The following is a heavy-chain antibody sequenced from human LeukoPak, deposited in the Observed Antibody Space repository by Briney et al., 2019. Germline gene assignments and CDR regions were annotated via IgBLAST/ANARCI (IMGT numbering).Heavy chain of an antibody. V-gene: IGHV3-49*03. CDR2: IKSKAYGGTT. CDR3: SRTRSVVGSSIYFDY. Sequence: GGSLRLSCTGSGFTFGDYAMSWFRQAPGKGLEWVSFIKSKAYGGTTEYAASVKGRFTVSRDDSKSIAYLHMNSLETEDTAVYYCSRTRSVVGSSIYFDYWGQGTLVTVSS. CDR1: GFTFGDYA. J-gene: IGHJ4*02. D-gene: IGHD6-19*01.